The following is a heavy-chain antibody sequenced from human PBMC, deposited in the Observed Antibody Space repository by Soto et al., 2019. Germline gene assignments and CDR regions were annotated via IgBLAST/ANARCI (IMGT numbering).Heavy chain of an antibody. V-gene: IGHV2-5*02. D-gene: IGHD3-3*01. CDR2: IYWDDDK. CDR3: AHRVLRTVFGLVTTTAIYFDF. Sequence: QITLNESGPTPVKPRQTLTLTCTFSGFSLTTSGVGVGWIRQSPGKAPEWLALIYWDDDKRYSPSLKSRLTIIKDTSKNQVVLTMADLDPADTATYYCAHRVLRTVFGLVTTTAIYFDFWGQGTPVAVSS. J-gene: IGHJ4*02. CDR1: GFSLTTSGVG.